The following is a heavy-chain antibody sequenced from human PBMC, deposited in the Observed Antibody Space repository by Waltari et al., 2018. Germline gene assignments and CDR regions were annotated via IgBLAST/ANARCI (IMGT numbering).Heavy chain of an antibody. CDR3: ARRICSSITCYIVDGNWMDP. D-gene: IGHD2-2*02. J-gene: IGHJ5*02. V-gene: IGHV4-59*01. CDR1: GGSISSSY. CDR2: SYENGRI. Sequence: QVHLQESGPGVVRPSETLSLTCSVSGGSISSSYWNWIRQAPGKGLEWIAGSYENGRINYNPSLRSRVTISADGSKNQFSLKLTSVTAADTAVYYCARRICSSITCYIVDGNWMDPWGQGILVTVSS.